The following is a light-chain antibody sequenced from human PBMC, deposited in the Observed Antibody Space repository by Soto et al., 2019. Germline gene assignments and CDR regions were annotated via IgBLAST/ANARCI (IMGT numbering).Light chain of an antibody. V-gene: IGKV3-20*01. Sequence: KQSTATQSVSTGECVTLSGRASQSVSNNYLAWYQQKPGQAPRLLIYGASNRATGIPDRFSGSGSGTDFTLTISRLEPEDFAVYYCQQYVGAPPLTFGGGSKVDIK. J-gene: IGKJ4*01. CDR3: QQYVGAPPLT. CDR2: GAS. CDR1: QSVSNNY.